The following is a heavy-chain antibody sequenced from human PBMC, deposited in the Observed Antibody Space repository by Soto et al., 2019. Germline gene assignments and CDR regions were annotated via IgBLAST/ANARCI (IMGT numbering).Heavy chain of an antibody. CDR3: ARFNWAYTFDT. V-gene: IGHV3-13*05. Sequence: GGSLRLSCEASGFTFRNYDMHWVRQGTGKGLEWVSGISAAGDPDYADSVEGRFTISRENAQNSLYLKMDSLRAEDTAVYYCARFNWAYTFDTWGQGTMVTVSS. J-gene: IGHJ3*02. D-gene: IGHD2-2*02. CDR1: GFTFRNYD. CDR2: ISAAGDP.